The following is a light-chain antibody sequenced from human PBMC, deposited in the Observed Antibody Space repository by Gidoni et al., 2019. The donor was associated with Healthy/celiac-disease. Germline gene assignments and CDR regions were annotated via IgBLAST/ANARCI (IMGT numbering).Light chain of an antibody. Sequence: QSALTQPASVSGPPGQSITISCTGTSSDVVGYNYVSWYQQHPGKAPKLMIYDVSNRPSGVSNRFSGSKSGNTASLTISGLQAEDEADYYCSSYTSSSTLLVFGGGTKLTVL. J-gene: IGLJ2*01. CDR2: DVS. V-gene: IGLV2-14*01. CDR1: SSDVVGYNY. CDR3: SSYTSSSTLLV.